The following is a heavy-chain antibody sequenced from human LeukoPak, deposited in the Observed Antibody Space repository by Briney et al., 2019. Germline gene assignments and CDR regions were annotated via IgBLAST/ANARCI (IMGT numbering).Heavy chain of an antibody. J-gene: IGHJ4*02. CDR1: GFTFSSYA. CDR2: ISGSGGST. CDR3: ARMGAVTDAFDY. Sequence: GRSLRLSCAASGFTFSSYAMSWVRQAPGKGLEWVSAISGSGGSTYYADSVKGRLTISRDNSKNTLYLQMNSLRTEDTAMYFCARMGAVTDAFDYWGQGTLVTVSS. V-gene: IGHV3-23*01. D-gene: IGHD6-19*01.